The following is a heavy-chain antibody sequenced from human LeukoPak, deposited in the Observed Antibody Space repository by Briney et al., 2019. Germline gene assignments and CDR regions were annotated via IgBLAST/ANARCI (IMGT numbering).Heavy chain of an antibody. CDR3: ARASSTSSFDY. J-gene: IGHJ4*02. CDR2: INHSGST. CDR1: GGSFSGYY. Sequence: SETLSLTCAVYGGSFSGYYWSWIRQPPGKGLEWIGEINHSGSTNYNPSLKSQVTISVDTSKNQFSLKLSSVTAADTAVYYCARASSTSSFDYWGQGTLVTVSS. V-gene: IGHV4-34*01. D-gene: IGHD2-2*01.